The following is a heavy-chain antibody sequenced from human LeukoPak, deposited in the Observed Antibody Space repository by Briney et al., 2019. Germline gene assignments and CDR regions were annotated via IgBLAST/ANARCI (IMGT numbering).Heavy chain of an antibody. CDR2: IIPISGTT. Sequence: SVKVSCKTSGGTFTSYAITWVRQAPGQGLEWMGKIIPISGTTNYAQKFQGRVTFTADESTITAYMELSSLRSEDTALYYCARKLRLGGNWFDPWGQGTLVTVSS. V-gene: IGHV1-69*13. CDR1: GGTFTSYA. J-gene: IGHJ5*02. CDR3: ARKLRLGGNWFDP. D-gene: IGHD1-26*01.